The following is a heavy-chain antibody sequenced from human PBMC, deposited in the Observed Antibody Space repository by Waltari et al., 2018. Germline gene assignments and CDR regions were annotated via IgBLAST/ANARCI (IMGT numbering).Heavy chain of an antibody. CDR1: GYSFTSYW. D-gene: IGHD3-22*01. V-gene: IGHV5-51*01. Sequence: EVQLVQSGAEVKKPGESLKISCKGSGYSFTSYWIDWVRQIPGKGLEGMGIFYPGDSDTRYSPSFQGQVTISADKSISTAYLQWSSLKASDTAMYYCARHSECYDSSCFPYDYWGQGTLVTVSS. J-gene: IGHJ4*02. CDR3: ARHSECYDSSCFPYDY. CDR2: FYPGDSDT.